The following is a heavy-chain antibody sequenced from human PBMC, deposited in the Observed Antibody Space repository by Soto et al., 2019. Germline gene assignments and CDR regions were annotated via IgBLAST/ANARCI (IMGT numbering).Heavy chain of an antibody. D-gene: IGHD5-18*01. V-gene: IGHV3-23*01. J-gene: IGHJ4*02. Sequence: EVQLLASGGDLVQPGGSLRLSCAASGVSFSTSSMAWVRQPPGKGLEWLSAISPSASDTLYADSVKGRFTIPRDNSQNTLFLQMTSLRADDTAVYYWAKGGYTFAYEWGQGALVTVSS. CDR1: GVSFSTSS. CDR2: ISPSASDT. CDR3: AKGGYTFAYE.